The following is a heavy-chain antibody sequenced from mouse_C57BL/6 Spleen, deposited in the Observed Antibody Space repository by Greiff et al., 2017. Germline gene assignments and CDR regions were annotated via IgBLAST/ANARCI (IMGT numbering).Heavy chain of an antibody. CDR3: ARHYYGSSYVFWYFDV. Sequence: QVQLQQSGAELVKPGASVKMSCKASGYTFTSYWITWVKQRPGQGLEWIGDIYPGSGSTNYNEKFKSKATLTVDTSSSTAYMQLSSLTSEDSAVYYCARHYYGSSYVFWYFDVWGTGTTVTVSS. V-gene: IGHV1-55*01. CDR1: GYTFTSYW. CDR2: IYPGSGST. J-gene: IGHJ1*03. D-gene: IGHD1-1*01.